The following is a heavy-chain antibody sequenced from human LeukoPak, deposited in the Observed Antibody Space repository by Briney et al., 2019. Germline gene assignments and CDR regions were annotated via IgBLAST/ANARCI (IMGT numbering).Heavy chain of an antibody. Sequence: GGSLRLSCAASGFTFSSYWMHWVRQAPGKGLVWVSRIKYDDSDTHYADSVKGRFTISRDNAKNTLYPQMNSLSAEDTAVYSCTTIRPAYWGQGTLVTVSS. J-gene: IGHJ4*02. CDR3: TTIRPAY. CDR2: IKYDDSDT. V-gene: IGHV3-74*01. D-gene: IGHD5-12*01. CDR1: GFTFSSYW.